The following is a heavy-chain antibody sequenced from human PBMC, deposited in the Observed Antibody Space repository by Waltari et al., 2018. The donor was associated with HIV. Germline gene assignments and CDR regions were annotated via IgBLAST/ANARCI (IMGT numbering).Heavy chain of an antibody. Sequence: QAHLQQWGARLLKPSETLSLTCAVYAESFGGYYWSWIRQSPGKGLEWIGEINDAGTANYNPSLKSRLTMSVDTSKNQFSLNMNSTVAADTAVYYCARASWVRGIDAFDLWGQGTLVSVAS. V-gene: IGHV4-34*01. J-gene: IGHJ3*01. CDR1: AESFGGYY. D-gene: IGHD3-10*01. CDR3: ARASWVRGIDAFDL. CDR2: INDAGTA.